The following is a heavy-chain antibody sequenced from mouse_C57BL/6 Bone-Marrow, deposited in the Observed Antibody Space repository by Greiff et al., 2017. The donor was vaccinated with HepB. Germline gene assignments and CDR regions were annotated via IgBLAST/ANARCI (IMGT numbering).Heavy chain of an antibody. Sequence: QVQLQQPGTELVKPGASVKLSCKASGYTFTSYWMHWVKQRPGQGLEWIGNLTPSNGGTNYNEKLKSKATLTVDKSSSTAYMQLSSLTSEDSAVYYRAREGLLLRFYWGQGTTLTVSS. V-gene: IGHV1-53*01. CDR3: AREGLLLRFY. CDR2: LTPSNGGT. CDR1: GYTFTSYW. J-gene: IGHJ2*01. D-gene: IGHD1-1*01.